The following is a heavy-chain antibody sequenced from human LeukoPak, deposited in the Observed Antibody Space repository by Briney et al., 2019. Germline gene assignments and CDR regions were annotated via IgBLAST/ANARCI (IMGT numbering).Heavy chain of an antibody. CDR1: GFSLSSYG. V-gene: IGHV3-30*02. CDR3: ATDLQYSSRTY. CDR2: IRYDGNTK. Sequence: GGSLRLSCAVSGFSLSSYGMHWVRQAPGKGLEWVAFIRYDGNTKNYADSVKGRFTISRDNSKNTLYLQMNSLRAEDTAVYYCATDLQYSSRTYWGQGTLVTVSS. J-gene: IGHJ4*02. D-gene: IGHD6-6*01.